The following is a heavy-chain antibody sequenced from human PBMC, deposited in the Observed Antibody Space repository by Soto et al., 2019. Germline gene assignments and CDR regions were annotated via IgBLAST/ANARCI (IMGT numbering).Heavy chain of an antibody. CDR3: ASSGYYYYFDY. J-gene: IGHJ4*02. CDR2: IYYSGST. V-gene: IGHV4-59*01. CDR1: GGSISSYY. D-gene: IGHD3-22*01. Sequence: QVQLQESGPGLVKPSETLSLTCTVSGGSISSYYWSWIRQPPGKGLEWIGYIYYSGSTNYNPSLKSRVTISVDTSKNQFSLKLSSVTAADTAVYYCASSGYYYYFDYWGQGTLDTVSS.